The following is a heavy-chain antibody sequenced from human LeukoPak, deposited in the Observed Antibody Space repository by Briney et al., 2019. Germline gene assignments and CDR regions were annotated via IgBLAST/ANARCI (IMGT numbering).Heavy chain of an antibody. V-gene: IGHV4-34*01. CDR3: ARRGPYQLPPYYYYGMDV. D-gene: IGHD2-2*01. Sequence: PSETLSLTCAVYGGSFSGYYWSWVRQPPGKGLEWIGEINHSGSTNCNPSLKSRVTISVDTSKNQFSLKLSSVTAADTAVYYCARRGPYQLPPYYYYGMDVWGQGTTVTVSS. J-gene: IGHJ6*02. CDR1: GGSFSGYY. CDR2: INHSGST.